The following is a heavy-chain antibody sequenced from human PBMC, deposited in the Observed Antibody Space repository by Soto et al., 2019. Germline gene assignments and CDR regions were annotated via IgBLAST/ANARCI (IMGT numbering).Heavy chain of an antibody. CDR2: ISSSSSYI. Sequence: GGSLRLSCAASGFTFSSYSMNWVRQAPGKGLEWVSSISSSSSYIYYADSVKGRFTISRDNAKNSLYLQMNSLRAEDTAVYYCARDLGYCSSTSCHTPYYYYGMDVWGQGTTVTVSS. V-gene: IGHV3-21*01. D-gene: IGHD2-2*02. J-gene: IGHJ6*02. CDR3: ARDLGYCSSTSCHTPYYYYGMDV. CDR1: GFTFSSYS.